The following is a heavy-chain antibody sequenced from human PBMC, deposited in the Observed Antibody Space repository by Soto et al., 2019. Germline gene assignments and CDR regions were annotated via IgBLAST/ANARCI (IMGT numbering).Heavy chain of an antibody. Sequence: EVQLVESGGGLVKPGGSLRLSCAASGFTFSSYYMNWVRQAPGKGLEWVSSISSSSSYRYYADSVKGRFTISRDNAKNSLYLQMNGLRAEDTAVYYCARTYCSGGSCYSGDAFDIWGQGTMVTVSS. CDR3: ARTYCSGGSCYSGDAFDI. D-gene: IGHD2-15*01. V-gene: IGHV3-21*02. CDR2: ISSSSSYR. J-gene: IGHJ3*02. CDR1: GFTFSSYY.